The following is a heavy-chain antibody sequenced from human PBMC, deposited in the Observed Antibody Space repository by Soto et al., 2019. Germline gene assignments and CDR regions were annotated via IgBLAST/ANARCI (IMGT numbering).Heavy chain of an antibody. CDR1: GFTFSSYA. J-gene: IGHJ6*02. CDR2: ISYDGSNK. Sequence: GGSLRLSCAASGFTFSSYAMHWVRQAPGKGLEWVAVISYDGSNKYYADSVKGRFTISRDNSKNTLYLQMNSLRAEDTAVYYCARPVLRFLEWLLGMDVWGQGTTVTVS. CDR3: ARPVLRFLEWLLGMDV. D-gene: IGHD3-3*01. V-gene: IGHV3-30-3*01.